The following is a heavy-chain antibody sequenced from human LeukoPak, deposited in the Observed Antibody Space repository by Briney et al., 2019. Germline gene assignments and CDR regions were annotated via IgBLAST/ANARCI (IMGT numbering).Heavy chain of an antibody. Sequence: SETLSLTCTVSGGSISSYYWSWIRQPPGKGLEWIGYIYYSGSTNYNPSLKSRVTISVDTSKNQFSLKLSSVTAADTAVYYCARDTVVAVAGYYFDYWGQGTLVTVSS. D-gene: IGHD6-19*01. J-gene: IGHJ4*02. CDR3: ARDTVVAVAGYYFDY. V-gene: IGHV4-59*12. CDR1: GGSISSYY. CDR2: IYYSGST.